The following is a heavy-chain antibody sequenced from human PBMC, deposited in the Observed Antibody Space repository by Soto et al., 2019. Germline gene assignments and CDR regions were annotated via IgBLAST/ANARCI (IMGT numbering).Heavy chain of an antibody. D-gene: IGHD1-7*01. CDR2: IVVGSGNT. CDR3: AAASITGTTSDTRGYYGMDV. V-gene: IGHV1-58*01. J-gene: IGHJ6*02. Sequence: SVKVSCKASGFTFSSSAVQCVRQARGQRLEGIGWIVVGSGNTNYAQKFQERVTITRDMSTSTAYMELSSLRSEDTAVYYCAAASITGTTSDTRGYYGMDVWGQGTTVTVSS. CDR1: GFTFSSSA.